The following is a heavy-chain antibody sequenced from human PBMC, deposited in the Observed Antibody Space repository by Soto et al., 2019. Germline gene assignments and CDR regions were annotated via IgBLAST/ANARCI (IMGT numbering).Heavy chain of an antibody. CDR1: GYTFTGYA. J-gene: IGHJ4*02. Sequence: QVQLVQSGAEEKKPGASVKVSCKASGYTFTGYAMHWVRQAPGQRLEWMGWINAGNGNTKYSQKFQGRVTIIRDTSASAAYMELSSLSSEDTAVYYCARAVAVAADFDYWGQGTLVTVSS. V-gene: IGHV1-3*05. D-gene: IGHD6-19*01. CDR3: ARAVAVAADFDY. CDR2: INAGNGNT.